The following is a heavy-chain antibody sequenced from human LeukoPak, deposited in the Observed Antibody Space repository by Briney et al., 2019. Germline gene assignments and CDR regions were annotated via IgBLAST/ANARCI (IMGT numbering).Heavy chain of an antibody. CDR2: ISGSGDTT. J-gene: IGHJ4*02. Sequence: PGGSLRLSCAASGFTFSNYAMSWVRQAPGKGLEWVSVISGSGDTTYYADSVKGRFTISRDNPKNTLYLQMNSLRAEDTAVYYCTKLRSSVPAAAYNNWGQGILVTVSS. D-gene: IGHD2-2*01. V-gene: IGHV3-23*01. CDR3: TKLRSSVPAAAYNN. CDR1: GFTFSNYA.